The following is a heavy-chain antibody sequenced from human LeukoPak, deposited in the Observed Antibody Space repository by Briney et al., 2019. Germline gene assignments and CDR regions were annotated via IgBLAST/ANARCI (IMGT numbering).Heavy chain of an antibody. CDR1: GYTSTGYY. J-gene: IGHJ6*03. V-gene: IGHV1-2*02. D-gene: IGHD3-3*01. CDR3: VRGITIYYYYMDV. CDR2: INPNSGGT. Sequence: ASVKVSCKASGYTSTGYYMHWVRQAPGQGLEWMGWINPNSGGTNYAQKFQGRVTMTRDTSISTAYMELRRLRSDDTAVYYCVRGITIYYYYMDVWGKGTTVTASS.